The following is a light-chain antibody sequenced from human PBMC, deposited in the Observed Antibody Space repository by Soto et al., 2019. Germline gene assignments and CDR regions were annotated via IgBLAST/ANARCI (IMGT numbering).Light chain of an antibody. CDR3: QQHGDSPIT. CDR1: QSVSSSY. CDR2: GAS. J-gene: IGKJ5*01. Sequence: EIVLTQSPGTLSLSPGERATLSCRASQSVSSSYVAWYQQKPGQAPRLLIYGASSRTTSIPDRFSGSGSGTDFSLTISRLEPEDSAVYYCQQHGDSPITFGQGTQLEIK. V-gene: IGKV3-20*01.